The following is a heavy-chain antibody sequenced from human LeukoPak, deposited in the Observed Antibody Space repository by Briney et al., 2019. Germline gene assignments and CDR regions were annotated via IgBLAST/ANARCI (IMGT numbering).Heavy chain of an antibody. Sequence: GGSLRLSCAASGFTFSNYGMSWVRQAPGKGLEWVSAISGSGGSTYYADSVKGRFTISRDNSKNTLYLQMNSLRAEDTAVYYCAKVDDILTGYYPNYYYYYMDVWGKGTTVTISS. V-gene: IGHV3-23*01. CDR2: ISGSGGST. CDR3: AKVDDILTGYYPNYYYYYMDV. D-gene: IGHD3-9*01. J-gene: IGHJ6*03. CDR1: GFTFSNYG.